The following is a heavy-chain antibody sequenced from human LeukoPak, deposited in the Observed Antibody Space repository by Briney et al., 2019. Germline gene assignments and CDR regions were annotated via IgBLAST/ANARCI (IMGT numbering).Heavy chain of an antibody. CDR1: NYNFANYW. CDR3: ARRIFSNVWFGP. Sequence: GESLKISCKASNYNFANYWIGWVRQLPGKGPEWMGIIYPAGSQTIYSPSFQGQVTISVDKSISTVYLQWSTLKASDTAMYYCARRIFSNVWFGPWGQGTLVTVSS. CDR2: IYPAGSQT. D-gene: IGHD3-3*01. V-gene: IGHV5-51*01. J-gene: IGHJ5*02.